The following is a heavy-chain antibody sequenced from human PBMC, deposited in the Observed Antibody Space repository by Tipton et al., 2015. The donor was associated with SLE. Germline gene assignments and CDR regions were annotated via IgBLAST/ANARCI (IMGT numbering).Heavy chain of an antibody. J-gene: IGHJ5*02. CDR3: ARGRYYASLSRCDP. V-gene: IGHV4-4*07. CDR1: GGSLNNHF. Sequence: TLSLTCTVSGGSLNNHFCSWIRQSAGKGLEWIGRVSPIGGTNYNPSLKRRVTMSVDTSKNQFSLKLSSVTASDTAVYYCARGRYYASLSRCDPWGQGTLVTVSS. D-gene: IGHD3-22*01. CDR2: VSPIGGT.